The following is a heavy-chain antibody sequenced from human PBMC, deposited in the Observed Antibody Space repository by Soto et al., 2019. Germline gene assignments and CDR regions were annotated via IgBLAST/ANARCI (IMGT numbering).Heavy chain of an antibody. J-gene: IGHJ5*02. V-gene: IGHV1-69*06. CDR1: GGTFSSYA. Sequence: QVQLVQSGAEVKKPGSSVKVSCKASGGTFSSYAISWVRQAPGQGLEWMGGIIPIFGTANYAQKFQGRVTITADKSTSTAYMELSSLRSEDTAVYYCARDGSRSSSWARYNWFDPWGQGTLVTVSS. CDR2: IIPIFGTA. CDR3: ARDGSRSSSWARYNWFDP. D-gene: IGHD6-13*01.